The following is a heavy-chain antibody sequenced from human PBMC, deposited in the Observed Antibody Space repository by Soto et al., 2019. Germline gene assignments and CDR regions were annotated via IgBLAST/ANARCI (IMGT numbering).Heavy chain of an antibody. J-gene: IGHJ5*02. Sequence: ASVKVSCKASGYSFTDYYMHWVRQAPGQGLEWMGWINTKTGGTNYAQNFQGRVTMTGDTSINTAYMELNRLRSDDTAVYYCARVGPTGWFDPWG. CDR2: INTKTGGT. V-gene: IGHV1-2*02. CDR1: GYSFTDYY. CDR3: ARVGPTGWFDP.